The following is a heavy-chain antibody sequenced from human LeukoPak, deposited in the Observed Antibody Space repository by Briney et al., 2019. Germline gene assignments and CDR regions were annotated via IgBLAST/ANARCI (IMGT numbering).Heavy chain of an antibody. J-gene: IGHJ5*02. CDR2: IIPIFGTA. V-gene: IGHV1-69*05. CDR3: ASSLGEVDWFDP. D-gene: IGHD3-10*01. Sequence: SVKVSCKASGGTFSSYAISWVRQAPGQGLEWMGGIIPIFGTANYAQKFQGRVTIPTDESTSTAYMELSSLRSEDTAAYYCASSLGEVDWFDPWGQGTLVTVSS. CDR1: GGTFSSYA.